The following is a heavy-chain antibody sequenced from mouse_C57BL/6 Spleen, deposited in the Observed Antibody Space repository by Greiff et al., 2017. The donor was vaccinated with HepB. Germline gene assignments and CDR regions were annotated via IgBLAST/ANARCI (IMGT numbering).Heavy chain of an antibody. Sequence: VQVVESGPELVKPGASVKISCKASGYAFSSSWMNWVKQRPGKGLEWIGRIYPGDGDTNYNGKFKGKATLTADKSSSTAYMQLSSLTSEDSAVYFCARSGLLRFDYWGQGTTLTVSS. CDR3: ARSGLLRFDY. CDR1: GYAFSSSW. J-gene: IGHJ2*01. V-gene: IGHV1-82*01. CDR2: IYPGDGDT. D-gene: IGHD1-1*01.